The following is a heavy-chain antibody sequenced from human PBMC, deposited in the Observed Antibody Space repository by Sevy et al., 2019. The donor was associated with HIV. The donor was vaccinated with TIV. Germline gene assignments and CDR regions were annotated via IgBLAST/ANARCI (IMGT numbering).Heavy chain of an antibody. V-gene: IGHV3-48*01. J-gene: IGHJ4*02. Sequence: GGSLRLSCAASGFTFNRYSMNWVHQAPGKGLEWISYITGSGTIHYADSVKGRFTISRDNAENSLYLQMNSLRAEDTAVYYCTGGETGTVFAYWGQGTLVTVSS. D-gene: IGHD1-1*01. CDR1: GFTFNRYS. CDR3: TGGETGTVFAY. CDR2: ITGSGTI.